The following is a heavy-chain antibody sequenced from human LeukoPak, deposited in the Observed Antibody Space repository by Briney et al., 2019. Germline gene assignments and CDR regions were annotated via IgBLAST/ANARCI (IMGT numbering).Heavy chain of an antibody. CDR1: GYTFTSYA. CDR3: ARGYSGYDSAPPYYYYYMDV. D-gene: IGHD5-12*01. V-gene: IGHV1-8*02. CDR2: MSPNSGNT. J-gene: IGHJ6*03. Sequence: ASVKVSCKASGYTFTSYAMNWVRQAPGQGLEWMGWMSPNSGNTGYAQQFQGRITMTRNTSITTAYMELRSLRSEDTAIYFCARGYSGYDSAPPYYYYYMDVWGKGTTVTISS.